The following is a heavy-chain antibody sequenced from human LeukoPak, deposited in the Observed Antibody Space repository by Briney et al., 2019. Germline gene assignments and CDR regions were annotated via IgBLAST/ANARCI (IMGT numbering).Heavy chain of an antibody. V-gene: IGHV3-74*01. Sequence: GXXLRLSCAASGFTFSSYWMHWVRHAPGKGLVWVSRINGNGSSTDYADSVKGRFTISRDNAKNTLYLQMNSLRAEDTAVYYCARLSYRPESSIAARPYDYWGQGTLVTVSS. CDR1: GFTFSSYW. J-gene: IGHJ4*02. CDR2: INGNGSST. CDR3: ARLSYRPESSIAARPYDY. D-gene: IGHD6-6*01.